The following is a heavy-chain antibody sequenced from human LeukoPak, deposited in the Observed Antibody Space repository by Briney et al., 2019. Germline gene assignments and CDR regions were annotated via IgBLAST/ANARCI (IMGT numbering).Heavy chain of an antibody. V-gene: IGHV1-8*02. J-gene: IGHJ4*02. CDR2: MNPNSGNT. CDR1: GYTFTGYY. D-gene: IGHD3-22*01. Sequence: GASVKVSCKASGYTFTGYYMHWVRQATGQGLEWMGSMNPNSGNTGYAQKFQGRVTMTRNTSISTAYMELSSLRSEDTAVYYCARGRGYSSGYYSDSAGDYWGQGTLVTVSS. CDR3: ARGRGYSSGYYSDSAGDY.